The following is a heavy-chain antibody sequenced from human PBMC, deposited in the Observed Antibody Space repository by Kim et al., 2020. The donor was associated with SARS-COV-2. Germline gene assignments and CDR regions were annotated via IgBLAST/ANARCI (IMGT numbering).Heavy chain of an antibody. D-gene: IGHD3-22*01. V-gene: IGHV3-21*01. CDR3: ARDGTIYDSSGYKEEYYYYGMDV. CDR1: GFTFSSYS. CDR2: ISSSSSYI. J-gene: IGHJ6*02. Sequence: GGSLRLSCAASGFTFSSYSMNWVRQAPGKGLEWVSSISSSSSYIYYADSVKGRFTISRDNAKNSLYLQMNSLRAEDTAVYYCARDGTIYDSSGYKEEYYYYGMDVWGQGTTVTVSS.